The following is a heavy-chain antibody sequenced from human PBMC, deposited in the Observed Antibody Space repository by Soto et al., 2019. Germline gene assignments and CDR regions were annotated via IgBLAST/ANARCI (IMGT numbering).Heavy chain of an antibody. CDR2: TNPSDGST. CDR1: GYSLTSYY. D-gene: IGHD2-15*01. CDR3: ASSYVTGRPIDF. J-gene: IGHJ4*02. V-gene: IGHV1-46*01. Sequence: QVQLVQSGAEVRKPGASVKVSCKSSGYSLTSYYMHWVRQAPGRGLEWMGITNPSDGSTNYAQKFQGRLNMTTDTSTSTVYMEMSSMRSEDTAMYYCASSYVTGRPIDFLGQGTLVTVSS.